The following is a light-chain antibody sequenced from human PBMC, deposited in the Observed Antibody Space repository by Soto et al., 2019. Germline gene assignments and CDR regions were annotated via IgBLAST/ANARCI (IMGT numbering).Light chain of an antibody. CDR1: DTVLYSSNNKNY. CDR3: QQYYSTPLT. J-gene: IGKJ4*01. CDR2: WAS. V-gene: IGKV4-1*01. Sequence: DILRSQTPDSLAVSLRERAPINPTSRDTVLYSSNNKNYLVWYQQKPGQPPKLLIYWASTRESGVPDRFSGSGSGTDFTLTISSLQAEDVAVYYCQQYYSTPLTFGGGTKVDI.